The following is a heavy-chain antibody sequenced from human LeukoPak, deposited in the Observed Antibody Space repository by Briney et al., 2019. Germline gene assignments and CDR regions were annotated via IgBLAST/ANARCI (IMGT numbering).Heavy chain of an antibody. CDR2: ISSSSSYI. V-gene: IGHV3-21*01. Sequence: GGSLRLSCAASGFTFSSYSMTWVRQAPGKGLEWVSSISSSSSYIYYADSVKGRFTISRDNAKNSLYLQMNSLRAEDTAVYYCARGGITGTTIYYWGQGTLVTVSP. J-gene: IGHJ4*02. D-gene: IGHD1-7*01. CDR3: ARGGITGTTIYY. CDR1: GFTFSSYS.